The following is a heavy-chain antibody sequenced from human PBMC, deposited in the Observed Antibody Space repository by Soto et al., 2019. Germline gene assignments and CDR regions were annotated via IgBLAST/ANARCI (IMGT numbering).Heavy chain of an antibody. Sequence: SETLSLTCTVSGGSITSAGYYWTWIRQHPGKGLECVACIYYSGTTSYSPSLRSRLTISVDTSKSQFSLKLTSVTAADTAVYYCARETQRVXLGSYFDSWGQGTLLTVSS. CDR1: GGSITSAGYY. J-gene: IGHJ4*02. V-gene: IGHV4-31*03. CDR2: IYYSGTT. CDR3: ARETQRVXLGSYFDS.